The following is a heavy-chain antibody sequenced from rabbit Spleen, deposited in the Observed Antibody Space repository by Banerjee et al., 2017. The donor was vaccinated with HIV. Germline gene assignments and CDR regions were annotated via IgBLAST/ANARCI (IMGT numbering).Heavy chain of an antibody. CDR1: GFSFSDRDV. CDR2: INVVTGKA. D-gene: IGHD2-1*01. Sequence: QEQLEESGGGLVKPEGSLTLTCKASGFSFSDRDVMCWVRQAPGKGLEWIACINVVTGKAVYASWAKGRFTFSKTSSTTVTLQMTSLTAADTATYFCARGSATMTMVITGFYLSLWGPGTLVHRL. J-gene: IGHJ4*01. V-gene: IGHV1S45*01. CDR3: ARGSATMTMVITGFYLSL.